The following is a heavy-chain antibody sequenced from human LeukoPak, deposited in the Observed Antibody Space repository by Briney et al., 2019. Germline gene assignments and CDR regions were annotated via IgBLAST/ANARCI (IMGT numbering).Heavy chain of an antibody. CDR1: GFTFSSYA. Sequence: GGSLRLSCAASGFTFSSYAMYWVRQAPGKGLGGVAVISYDGSNKYYADSVKGRFTISRDNSKNTLYLQMNSLRAEDTAVYYCARDGPTNWFDPWGQGTLVTVSS. CDR3: ARDGPTNWFDP. J-gene: IGHJ5*02. V-gene: IGHV3-30-3*01. CDR2: ISYDGSNK.